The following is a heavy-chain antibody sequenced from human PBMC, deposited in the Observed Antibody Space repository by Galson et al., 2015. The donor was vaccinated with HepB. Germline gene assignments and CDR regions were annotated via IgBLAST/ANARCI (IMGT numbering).Heavy chain of an antibody. CDR3: ASLGGSGWYVEVVSSPADYYGMDV. CDR1: GGTFSSYT. D-gene: IGHD6-19*01. CDR2: IIPILGIA. V-gene: IGHV1-69*02. Sequence: SVKVSCKASGGTFSSYTISWVRQAPGQGLEWMGRIIPILGIANYAQKFQGRVTITADKSTSTAYMELSSLRSEDTAVYYCASLGGSGWYVEVVSSPADYYGMDVWGQGTTVTVSS. J-gene: IGHJ6*02.